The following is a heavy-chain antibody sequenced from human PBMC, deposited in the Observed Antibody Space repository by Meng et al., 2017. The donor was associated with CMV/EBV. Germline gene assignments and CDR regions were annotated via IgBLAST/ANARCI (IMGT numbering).Heavy chain of an antibody. V-gene: IGHV3-30-3*01. J-gene: IGHJ4*02. Sequence: GQLVGSVGGVAQPGRSLRLACAASGFTFSSYAMHWVRQAPGKGLEWVAVISYDGSNKYYADSVKGRFTISRDNSKNTLYLQMNSLRAEDTAVYYCARGSVAGFDYWGQGTLVTVSS. CDR3: ARGSVAGFDY. CDR2: ISYDGSNK. CDR1: GFTFSSYA. D-gene: IGHD6-19*01.